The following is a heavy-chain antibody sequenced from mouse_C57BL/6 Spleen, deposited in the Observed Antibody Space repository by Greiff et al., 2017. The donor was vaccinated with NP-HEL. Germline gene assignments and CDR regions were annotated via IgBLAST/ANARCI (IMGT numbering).Heavy chain of an antibody. V-gene: IGHV1-81*01. J-gene: IGHJ2*01. CDR2: IYPRSGNT. Sequence: QVQLQQSGAELARPGASVKLSCKASGYTFTSYGISWVKQRTGQGLEWIGEIYPRSGNTYYNEKFKGKATLTADTSSSTAYMELRSLTSEDSAVYFCARDTTVVAKSWIDYWGQGTTLTVSS. CDR3: ARDTTVVAKSWIDY. CDR1: GYTFTSYG. D-gene: IGHD1-1*01.